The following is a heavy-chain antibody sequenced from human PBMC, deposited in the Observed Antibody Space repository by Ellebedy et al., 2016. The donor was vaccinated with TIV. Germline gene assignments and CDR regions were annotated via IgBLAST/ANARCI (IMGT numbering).Heavy chain of an antibody. J-gene: IGHJ3*02. CDR3: ARSPGEGTFDI. Sequence: GSLRLXXTVSGGSISSYYWSWIRQPPGKGLEWIGYIYYSGSTNYNPSLKSRVTISVDTSKNQFSLKLSSVTAADTAVYYCARSPGEGTFDIWGQGTMVTVSS. V-gene: IGHV4-59*01. CDR2: IYYSGST. D-gene: IGHD3-10*01. CDR1: GGSISSYY.